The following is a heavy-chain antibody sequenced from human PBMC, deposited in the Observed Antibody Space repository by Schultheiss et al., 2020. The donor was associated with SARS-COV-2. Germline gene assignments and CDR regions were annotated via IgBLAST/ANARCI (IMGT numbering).Heavy chain of an antibody. V-gene: IGHV4-34*01. J-gene: IGHJ4*02. CDR2: INHSGST. CDR3: ARERVGSSGWYFDY. CDR1: GGSFSGYY. D-gene: IGHD6-19*01. Sequence: SETLSLTWAVYGGSFSGYYWSWIRQPPGKGLEWIGEINHSGSTNYNPSLKSRVTISVDTSKHQFSLKLSSVTAADTAVYYCARERVGSSGWYFDYWGQGTLVTVSS.